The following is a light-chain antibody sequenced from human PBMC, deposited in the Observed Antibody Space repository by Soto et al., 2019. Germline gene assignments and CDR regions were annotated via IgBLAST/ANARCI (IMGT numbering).Light chain of an antibody. CDR2: DAS. Sequence: EIVLTQSPATLSLSSGERATLSCRASQSISNFLAWYQQKPGQPPRLLIYDASIRAAGFPARFIGSGSGTDFTLTINNLEPEDFAVYFCQQRSSWPLTFGGGTKVDIK. J-gene: IGKJ4*01. CDR1: QSISNF. CDR3: QQRSSWPLT. V-gene: IGKV3-11*01.